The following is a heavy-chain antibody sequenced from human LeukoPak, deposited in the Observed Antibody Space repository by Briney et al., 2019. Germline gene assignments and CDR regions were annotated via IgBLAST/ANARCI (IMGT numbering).Heavy chain of an antibody. D-gene: IGHD3-22*01. CDR2: INSDGSST. J-gene: IGHJ4*02. Sequence: PGGSLRLSCAASGFTLSSYWIHWVRQAPRKGLVWVSHINSDGSSTNYADSVKGRCTISRDNAKNKLWLQMNSLRAEDTAVYFCARGSSGYYPIDYWGQGTLVTVSS. CDR1: GFTLSSYW. CDR3: ARGSSGYYPIDY. V-gene: IGHV3-74*01.